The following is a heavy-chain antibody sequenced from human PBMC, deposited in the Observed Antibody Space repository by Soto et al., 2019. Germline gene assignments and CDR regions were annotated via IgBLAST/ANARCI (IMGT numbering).Heavy chain of an antibody. Sequence: ASVKVSCKVSGYTLTELSMHWVRQAPGKGLDWMGGFDPEDGETIYAQKFQGRATMTEDTSTDTAYMELSSLRSEDTAVYYCAPAPLSSDSSGYYYYYYYGMDVWGQGPRVTV. CDR3: APAPLSSDSSGYYYYYYYGMDV. CDR1: GYTLTELS. CDR2: FDPEDGET. J-gene: IGHJ6*02. D-gene: IGHD3-22*01. V-gene: IGHV1-24*01.